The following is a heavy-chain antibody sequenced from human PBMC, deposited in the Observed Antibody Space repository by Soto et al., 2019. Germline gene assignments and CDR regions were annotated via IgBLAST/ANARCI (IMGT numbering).Heavy chain of an antibody. Sequence: GSLRLSCAASGFTVISNYMSWVRQAPGKGLEWVSVIYSDGTTYYADSVKGRFTISRDNSKNTLFLLMNSLRVEDTAAYYCARPRSTSNWYNGGLDVWGQGTTVTVSS. V-gene: IGHV3-53*01. J-gene: IGHJ6*02. CDR3: ARPRSTSNWYNGGLDV. CDR2: IYSDGTT. D-gene: IGHD1-26*01. CDR1: GFTVISNY.